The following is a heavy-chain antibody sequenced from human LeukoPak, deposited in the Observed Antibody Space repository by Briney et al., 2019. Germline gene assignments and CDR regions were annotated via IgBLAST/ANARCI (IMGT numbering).Heavy chain of an antibody. V-gene: IGHV3-23*01. Sequence: PGGSLRLSCAASGFTFSSYAMSWVRQAPGKGLEWVSSISNSGGRTFYTDSVKGRFTISRDNSKITLYLQMNSLRAEDTAVYYCARDQEGFDYWGQGTLVTVSS. CDR1: GFTFSSYA. J-gene: IGHJ4*02. CDR3: ARDQEGFDY. CDR2: ISNSGGRT.